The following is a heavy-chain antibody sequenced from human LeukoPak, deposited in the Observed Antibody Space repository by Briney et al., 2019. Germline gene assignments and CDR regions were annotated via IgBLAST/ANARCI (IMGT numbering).Heavy chain of an antibody. CDR3: ATSYYYGSGQRQVEY. CDR1: GYTLTELS. CDR2: FDPEDGET. Sequence: ASVKVSCKVSGYTLTELSMHWVRQAPGKGLEWMGGFDPEDGETIYAQKFQGRVTMTEDTSTDTARMELSSLRSEDTAVYYCATSYYYGSGQRQVEYWGQGTLVTVSS. V-gene: IGHV1-24*01. J-gene: IGHJ4*02. D-gene: IGHD3-10*01.